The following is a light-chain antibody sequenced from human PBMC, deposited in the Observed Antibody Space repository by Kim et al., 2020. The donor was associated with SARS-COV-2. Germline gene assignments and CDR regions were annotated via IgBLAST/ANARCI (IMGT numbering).Light chain of an antibody. CDR3: SSYTSSSTPGVV. Sequence: QSALTQPASVSGSPGQSITISCTGTSSDVGGYNYVSWYQQHPGKAPKLMIYDVSNRPSGVSNRFSGSKSGNTASLTISGLQAEDEADYYCSSYTSSSTPGVVFRGGTQLTVL. J-gene: IGLJ2*01. CDR2: DVS. V-gene: IGLV2-14*03. CDR1: SSDVGGYNY.